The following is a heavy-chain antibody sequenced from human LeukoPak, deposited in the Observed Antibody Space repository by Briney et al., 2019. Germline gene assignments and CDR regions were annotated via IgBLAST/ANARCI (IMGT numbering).Heavy chain of an antibody. V-gene: IGHV3-21*01. Sequence: GGSLRLSCAASGFTFSSYSMNWVRQAPGKGLEWVSSISSSSSYIYYADSVKGRFTISRDNAKNSLYLQMNSLRAEDTAVYYCARDPPGRNYVWGSYRSRKGYYFDYWGQGTLVTVSS. CDR2: ISSSSSYI. CDR3: ARDPPGRNYVWGSYRSRKGYYFDY. CDR1: GFTFSSYS. J-gene: IGHJ4*02. D-gene: IGHD3-16*02.